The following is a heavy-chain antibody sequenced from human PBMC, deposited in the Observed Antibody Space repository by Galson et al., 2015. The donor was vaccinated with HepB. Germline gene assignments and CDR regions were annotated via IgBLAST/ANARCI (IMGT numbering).Heavy chain of an antibody. Sequence: TLSLTCTVSGGSISSSSYYWGWIRQPPGKGLEWIGSIYYSGSTYYNPSLKSRVTISVDTSKNQFSLKLSSVTAADTAVYYCARVPENYDSYGMDVWGQGTTVTVSS. CDR3: ARVPENYDSYGMDV. D-gene: IGHD3-3*01. V-gene: IGHV4-39*07. CDR1: GGSISSSSYY. J-gene: IGHJ6*02. CDR2: IYYSGST.